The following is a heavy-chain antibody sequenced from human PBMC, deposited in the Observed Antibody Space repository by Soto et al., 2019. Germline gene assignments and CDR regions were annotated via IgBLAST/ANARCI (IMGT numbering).Heavy chain of an antibody. J-gene: IGHJ3*02. CDR3: AKFRIMSVFDKKVLPTAFDI. CDR2: ISGSGGST. V-gene: IGHV3-23*01. Sequence: GGSLRLSCAASGFTFNVYGMAWVRPAPGKGPEGVTAISGSGGSTYYGDSVKGRFTISRDNSKNTLYLQMDSLRAEDTAVYYCAKFRIMSVFDKKVLPTAFDIWGQGTMVTVSS. D-gene: IGHD2-21*01. CDR1: GFTFNVYG.